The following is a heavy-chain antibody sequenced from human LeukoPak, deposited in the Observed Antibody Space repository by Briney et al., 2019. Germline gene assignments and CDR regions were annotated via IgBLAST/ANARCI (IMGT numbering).Heavy chain of an antibody. Sequence: GGSLRLSCAASGFTFSSYSMNWVRHAPGKGLEWVSYISSSSSTIYYADSVKGRFTISRDNAKNSLYLQMNSLRDEDTAVYYCAREAGTMVRGPYNWFDPWGQGTLVTVSS. V-gene: IGHV3-48*02. CDR1: GFTFSSYS. J-gene: IGHJ5*02. D-gene: IGHD3-10*01. CDR3: AREAGTMVRGPYNWFDP. CDR2: ISSSSSTI.